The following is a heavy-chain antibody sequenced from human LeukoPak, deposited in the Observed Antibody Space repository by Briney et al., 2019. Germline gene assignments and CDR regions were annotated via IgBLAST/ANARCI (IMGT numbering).Heavy chain of an antibody. Sequence: PSETLSLTCTVSGGSISSYYWSWIRQPAGKGLEWIGRIYTSGSTNYNPSLKSRVTMSVDTSKNQFSLKLSSVTAADTAVYYCARGVTMIAAKSWFDPWGQGTLVTVSS. CDR2: IYTSGST. D-gene: IGHD3-22*01. CDR3: ARGVTMIAAKSWFDP. J-gene: IGHJ5*02. V-gene: IGHV4-4*07. CDR1: GGSISSYY.